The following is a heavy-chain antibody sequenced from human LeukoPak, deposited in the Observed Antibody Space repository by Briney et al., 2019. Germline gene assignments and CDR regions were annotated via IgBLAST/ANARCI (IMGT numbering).Heavy chain of an antibody. CDR2: ILYNSGSK. Sequence: PGRPLTLSCAGSGFTFGDYAMHWVRQPPGKGLEWVSGILYNSGSKAYADSVKGRFSISRDNAKNSLYLQMNSLRAEDTAVYYCAKDSSSSGLFDYWGQGTLVTVSS. J-gene: IGHJ4*02. CDR3: AKDSSSSGLFDY. D-gene: IGHD6-6*01. CDR1: GFTFGDYA. V-gene: IGHV3-9*01.